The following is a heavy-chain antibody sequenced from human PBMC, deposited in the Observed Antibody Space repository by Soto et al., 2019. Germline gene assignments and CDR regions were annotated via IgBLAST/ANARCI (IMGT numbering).Heavy chain of an antibody. J-gene: IGHJ6*02. Sequence: QVQLVESGGGVVQPGRSLRLSCAASGFTFSRYGMHWVRQAPGKGLEWVAVISYDGSNKYYADSVKGRFTISRDNSKNTLYLQMNSLRAEDTAVYYCAKDPFLYEYYYGMDVWGQGTTVTVSS. D-gene: IGHD5-12*01. CDR2: ISYDGSNK. CDR3: AKDPFLYEYYYGMDV. V-gene: IGHV3-30*18. CDR1: GFTFSRYG.